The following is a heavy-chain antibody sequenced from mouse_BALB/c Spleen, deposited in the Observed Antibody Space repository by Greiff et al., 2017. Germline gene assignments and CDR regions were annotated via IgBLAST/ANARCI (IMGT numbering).Heavy chain of an antibody. CDR3: ARGGYDYDYWYFDV. J-gene: IGHJ1*01. CDR1: GFTFSSFG. Sequence: EVNVVESGGGLVQPGGSRKLSCAASGFTFSSFGMHWVRQAPEKRLEWVAYISNGGGSTYYPDTVKGRFTISRDNAKNTLYLQMSSLKSEDTAMYYCARGGYDYDYWYFDVWGAGTTVTVSS. V-gene: IGHV5-12-2*01. D-gene: IGHD2-4*01. CDR2: ISNGGGST.